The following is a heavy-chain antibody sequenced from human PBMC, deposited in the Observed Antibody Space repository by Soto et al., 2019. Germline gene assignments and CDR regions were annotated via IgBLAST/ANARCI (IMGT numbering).Heavy chain of an antibody. D-gene: IGHD3-22*01. CDR2: IYYSGST. Sequence: SETLSLTCTFSGGSISIGGYYWSWIRQHPGKGLEWIGYIYYSGSTYYNPSLKSRVTISVDTSKNQFSLKLSSVTAADTAVYYCARLASYYYDSSDWFDPWGQGTLVTVSS. V-gene: IGHV4-31*03. CDR3: ARLASYYYDSSDWFDP. J-gene: IGHJ5*02. CDR1: GGSISIGGYY.